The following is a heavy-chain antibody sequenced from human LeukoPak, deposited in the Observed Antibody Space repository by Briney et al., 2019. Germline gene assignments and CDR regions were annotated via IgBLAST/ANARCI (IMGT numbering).Heavy chain of an antibody. CDR1: GFTFSSYG. CDR2: IWYDGRNK. J-gene: IGHJ4*02. D-gene: IGHD3-22*01. V-gene: IGHV3-33*03. Sequence: GRSLRLSCAASGFTFSSYGMHWVRQAPGKGLEWVAVIWYDGRNKFYADSLKGRFTISRDNSKNTLYLQMNSLRAEDTAVYYCAKAAYQYYYDSSGYYDREDYWGQGTLVTVSS. CDR3: AKAAYQYYYDSSGYYDREDY.